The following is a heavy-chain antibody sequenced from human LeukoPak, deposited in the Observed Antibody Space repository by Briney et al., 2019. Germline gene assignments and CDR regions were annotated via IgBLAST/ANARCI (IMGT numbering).Heavy chain of an antibody. D-gene: IGHD3-22*01. CDR1: GFTFDDYA. V-gene: IGHV3-9*01. CDR3: AKGLVVVITHPFDI. J-gene: IGHJ3*02. CDR2: ISWKSGSI. Sequence: GGSLRLSCAASGFTFDDYAMHWGRQAPGKGLEWVSGISWKSGSIAYTDSVQGRFTISRDNAKNSLYLQMNSLRPEDTALYYCAKGLVVVITHPFDIWGQGTMVTVSS.